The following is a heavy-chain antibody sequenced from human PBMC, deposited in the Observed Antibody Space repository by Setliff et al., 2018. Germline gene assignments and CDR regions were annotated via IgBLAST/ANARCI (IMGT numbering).Heavy chain of an antibody. J-gene: IGHJ6*03. CDR2: IFYSGSS. Sequence: SETLSLTCNVSGVSIRSYYWSWIRQPPGRGLEWIGYIFYSGSSYYNPSLNSRVTISADTSKNQFSLNLSSVTAADTAVYYCARDNRARHYMDVWGKGTTVTVSS. V-gene: IGHV4-59*12. CDR1: GVSIRSYY. D-gene: IGHD3-10*01. CDR3: ARDNRARHYMDV.